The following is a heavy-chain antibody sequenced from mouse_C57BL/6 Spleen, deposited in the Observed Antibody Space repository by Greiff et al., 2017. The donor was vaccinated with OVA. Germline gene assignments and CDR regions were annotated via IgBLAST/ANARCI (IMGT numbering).Heavy chain of an antibody. J-gene: IGHJ2*01. Sequence: EVKLVESGPELVKPGASVKISCKASGYTFTDYYMNWVKQSHGKSLEWIGDINPNNGGTSYNQKFKGKATLTVDKSSSTAYMELRSLTSEDSAVYYCARRAWVDYWGQGTTLTVSS. CDR3: ARRAWVDY. D-gene: IGHD3-3*01. V-gene: IGHV1-26*01. CDR1: GYTFTDYY. CDR2: INPNNGGT.